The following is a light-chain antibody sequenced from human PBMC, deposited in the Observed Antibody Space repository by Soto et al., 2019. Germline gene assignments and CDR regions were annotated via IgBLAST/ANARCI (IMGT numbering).Light chain of an antibody. Sequence: EVVMTQSPATLSVSTGERATLSCRASQSVTNSLAWYQQKPGQVPRLLIYGASTRASGIPARFSGSGSGTEFTLTISSLQSEDFGVYYCQQYDNWPPWTVAQGTKVDNK. CDR2: GAS. CDR1: QSVTNS. J-gene: IGKJ1*01. CDR3: QQYDNWPPWT. V-gene: IGKV3-15*01.